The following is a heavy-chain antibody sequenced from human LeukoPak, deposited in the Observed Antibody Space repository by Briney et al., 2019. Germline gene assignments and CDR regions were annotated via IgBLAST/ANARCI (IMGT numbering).Heavy chain of an antibody. V-gene: IGHV3-23*01. CDR3: AKGALFSYYSNYYMDV. J-gene: IGHJ6*03. Sequence: GGSLRLSCVASGFSFSNYAMTWVRQAPGKGVEWVSTVTGSGGGTNYGDSVKGRFTISRDNSKNTLYLQMNSLRAEDTAVYYCAKGALFSYYSNYYMDVWGRGTTVTISS. CDR2: VTGSGGGT. CDR1: GFSFSNYA.